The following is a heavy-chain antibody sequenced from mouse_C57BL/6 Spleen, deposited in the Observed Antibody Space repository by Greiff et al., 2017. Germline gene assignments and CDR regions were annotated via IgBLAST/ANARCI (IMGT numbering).Heavy chain of an antibody. CDR3: ARLGFDY. CDR1: GFTFSSYG. V-gene: IGHV5-6*01. CDR2: ISSGGSYT. Sequence: EVKLVESGGDLVKPGGSLKLSCAASGFTFSSYGMSWVRQTPDKRLEWVATISSGGSYTYYPDSVKGRFTISRDNAKNTLYLQMSSLKSEDTAMYYCARLGFDYWGQGTTLTVSS. J-gene: IGHJ2*01.